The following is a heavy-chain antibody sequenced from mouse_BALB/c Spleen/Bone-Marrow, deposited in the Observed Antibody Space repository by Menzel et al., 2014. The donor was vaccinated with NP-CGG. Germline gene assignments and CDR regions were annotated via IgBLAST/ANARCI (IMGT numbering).Heavy chain of an antibody. CDR2: INSNGGST. Sequence: EVQRVESGGGLVQPGGSLKLSCAASGFTFSSYGMSWVRQTPDKRLELVATINSNGGSTYYPDSVKGRFTISRDNAKNTLYLQMSSLKSEDTAMYYCARVWYFGYWGQGTSLTVSP. CDR1: GFTFSSYG. CDR3: ARVWYFGY. V-gene: IGHV5-6-3*01. J-gene: IGHJ2*03.